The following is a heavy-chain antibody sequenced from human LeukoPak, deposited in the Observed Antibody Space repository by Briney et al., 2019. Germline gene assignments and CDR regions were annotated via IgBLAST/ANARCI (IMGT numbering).Heavy chain of an antibody. Sequence: ASVKVSCKASGYTFTNYVMNWVRQAPGQGLEWMGWINTNTGKPTYAPAFTGRFVFSLDTSINTAFLQISSLKTEDTADYYCARYGDHLYFDYWGQGTLVTVSS. D-gene: IGHD2-21*02. CDR2: INTNTGKP. J-gene: IGHJ4*02. V-gene: IGHV7-4-1*02. CDR3: ARYGDHLYFDY. CDR1: GYTFTNYV.